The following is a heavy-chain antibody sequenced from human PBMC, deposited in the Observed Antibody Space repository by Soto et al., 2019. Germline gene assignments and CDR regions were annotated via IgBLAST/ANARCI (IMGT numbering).Heavy chain of an antibody. Sequence: PSETLSLTCTVSGGSISSYYWSWIRQPPGKGLEWIGYIYYSGSTNYNPSLKSRVTISVDTSKNQFSLKLSSVTAADTAVYYCARALYYYDSSGYYSPGPIDYWGQGTLVTVSS. V-gene: IGHV4-59*01. J-gene: IGHJ4*02. CDR2: IYYSGST. CDR1: GGSISSYY. CDR3: ARALYYYDSSGYYSPGPIDY. D-gene: IGHD3-22*01.